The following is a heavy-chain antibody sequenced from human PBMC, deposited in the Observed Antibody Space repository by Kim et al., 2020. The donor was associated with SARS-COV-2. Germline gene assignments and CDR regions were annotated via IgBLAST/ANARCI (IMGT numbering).Heavy chain of an antibody. V-gene: IGHV4-34*01. CDR1: GGSFSGYY. J-gene: IGHJ4*02. CDR3: ARGRDSGYAPSHDY. CDR2: INHSGST. Sequence: SETLSLTCAVYGGSFSGYYWSWIRQPPGKGLEWIGEINHSGSTNYNPSLKSRVTISVDTSKNQFSLKLSSVTAADTAVYYCARGRDSGYAPSHDYWGQGTLVTVSS. D-gene: IGHD5-12*01.